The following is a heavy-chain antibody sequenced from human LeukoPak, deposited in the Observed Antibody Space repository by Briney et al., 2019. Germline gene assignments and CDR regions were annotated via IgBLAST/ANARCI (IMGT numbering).Heavy chain of an antibody. J-gene: IGHJ4*02. V-gene: IGHV4-61*01. D-gene: IGHD5/OR15-5a*01. CDR3: ARGGVSTELSFDY. Sequence: SETLSLTCTVSGGSISSSSYYWSWIRQPPGKGLEWIGYIYYSGSTNYNPSLKSRVTISVDTSKNQFSLKLSSVTAADTAVYYCARGGVSTELSFDYWGQGTLVTVSS. CDR1: GGSISSSSYY. CDR2: IYYSGST.